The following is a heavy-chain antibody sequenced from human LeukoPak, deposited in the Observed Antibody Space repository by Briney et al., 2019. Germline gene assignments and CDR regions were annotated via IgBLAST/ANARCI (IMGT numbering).Heavy chain of an antibody. J-gene: IGHJ3*02. Sequence: GGSLRLSCAASGFTVSTNYMSWVRQAPGKGLEWVSVIYSDGRTYYADSVKGRFTISRDNSKNTLYLQMNSLRAEDTAVYHCARDTGRFDVFDIWGQGTMVTVSS. CDR1: GFTVSTNY. D-gene: IGHD1-14*01. V-gene: IGHV3-53*01. CDR3: ARDTGRFDVFDI. CDR2: IYSDGRT.